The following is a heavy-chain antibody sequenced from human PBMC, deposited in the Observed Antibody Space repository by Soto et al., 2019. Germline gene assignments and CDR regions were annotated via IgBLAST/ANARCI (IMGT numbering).Heavy chain of an antibody. CDR1: GGSLSSSKYY. CDR2: IFYSGSP. Sequence: QLQLQESGPGLVKPSETLSLTCTVSGGSLSSSKYYWGWIRQSPGKGLEWVGTIFYSGSPYYNPSLKSRVTISLDTSISQFSLKLTSGTAADTAVYYCARHFTYGSCFYYMDVWGKGATVTVSS. J-gene: IGHJ6*03. CDR3: ARHFTYGSCFYYMDV. D-gene: IGHD2-15*01. V-gene: IGHV4-39*01.